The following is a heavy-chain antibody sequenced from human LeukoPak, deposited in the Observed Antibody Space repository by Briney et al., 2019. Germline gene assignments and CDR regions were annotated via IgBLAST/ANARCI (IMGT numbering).Heavy chain of an antibody. J-gene: IGHJ6*03. D-gene: IGHD6-6*01. V-gene: IGHV4-4*07. CDR1: DGSISNYY. CDR2: IYTSGTT. Sequence: PSETLSLTCTVSDGSISNYYWSWIRQPAGKGLEWIGRIYTSGTTNYNPSLKSRVTMSVDTSKNHFSLNLDSVTAADTAVYYCARDVRRSSSSANSYNYYMDVWGKGTTVTVSS. CDR3: ARDVRRSSSSANSYNYYMDV.